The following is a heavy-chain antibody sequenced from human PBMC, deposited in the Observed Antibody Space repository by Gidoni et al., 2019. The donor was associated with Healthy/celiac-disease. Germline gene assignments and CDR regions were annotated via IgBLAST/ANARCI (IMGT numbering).Heavy chain of an antibody. CDR3: ARAPGIAYFDY. V-gene: IGHV4-34*01. J-gene: IGHJ4*02. Sequence: QVQLQQWGAGLLKPSETLSLPCAVYGGSFSGYYWSWIRQPPGKGLEWIGEINHSGSTNYNPSLKSRVTISVDTSKNQFSLKLSSVTAADTAVYYCARAPGIAYFDYWGQGTLVTVSS. CDR1: GGSFSGYY. CDR2: INHSGST. D-gene: IGHD6-13*01.